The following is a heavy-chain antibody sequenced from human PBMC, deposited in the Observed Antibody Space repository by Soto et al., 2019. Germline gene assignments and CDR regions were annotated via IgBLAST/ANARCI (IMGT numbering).Heavy chain of an antibody. CDR2: INHSGTT. D-gene: IGHD3-3*01. CDR3: ARGGVYDFWSGKNYYYSYMDV. J-gene: IGHJ6*03. CDR1: GGPFSGYY. Sequence: SETLSLTCAVYGGPFSGYYWSWVRQPPGKGLEWIGEINHSGTTNYNPSLKSRVTISVDTSKNQFSLKLNSVTAADTAVYYCARGGVYDFWSGKNYYYSYMDVWGKGTTVTVSS. V-gene: IGHV4-34*01.